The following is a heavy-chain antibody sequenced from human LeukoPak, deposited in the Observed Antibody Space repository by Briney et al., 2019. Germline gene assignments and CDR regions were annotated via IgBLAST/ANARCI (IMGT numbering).Heavy chain of an antibody. Sequence: LAGGSLRPSCAASGFTFSSYAMSWVRQAPGKGLEWVSGIGSGGSSTYYADSVKGRFTISRDNSKDTLYLQLNSLRAEDTAVYYCAKSQPYTATYYDYWGQGTLVTVSS. D-gene: IGHD2-2*02. CDR3: AKSQPYTATYYDY. V-gene: IGHV3-23*01. J-gene: IGHJ4*02. CDR1: GFTFSSYA. CDR2: IGSGGSST.